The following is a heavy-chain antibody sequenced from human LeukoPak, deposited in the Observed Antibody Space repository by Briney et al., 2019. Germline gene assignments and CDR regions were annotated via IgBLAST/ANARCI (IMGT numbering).Heavy chain of an antibody. Sequence: SETLSLTCTVSGCSISSYYWSWIRQPAGKERKWIGRIYTSGSTNYNPSLKSRVTMSVDTSKNQFSLKLSSVTAADTAVYYCARGRGQLLFGYWGQGTLVTVSS. J-gene: IGHJ4*02. CDR2: IYTSGST. D-gene: IGHD2-2*01. CDR3: ARGRGQLLFGY. CDR1: GCSISSYY. V-gene: IGHV4-4*07.